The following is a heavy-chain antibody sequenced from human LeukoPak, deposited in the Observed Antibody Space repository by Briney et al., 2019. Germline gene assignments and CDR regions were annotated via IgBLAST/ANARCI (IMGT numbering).Heavy chain of an antibody. CDR2: IRNKVKSYTT. CDR1: GFTFTDHF. V-gene: IGHV3-72*01. J-gene: IGHJ4*02. Sequence: GGSLRLSCAASGFTFTDHFMDWVRQAPGKGLEWVGRIRNKVKSYTTEYAASVKGRFTISRDDSKSIAYLQMNSLKTEDTAVYYCTRHYDFWSGSHYDYWGQGTLVTVSS. CDR3: TRHYDFWSGSHYDY. D-gene: IGHD3-3*01.